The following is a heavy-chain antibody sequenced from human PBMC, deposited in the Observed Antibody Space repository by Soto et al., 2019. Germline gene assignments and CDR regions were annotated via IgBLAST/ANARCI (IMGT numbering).Heavy chain of an antibody. V-gene: IGHV3-23*01. CDR2: ISGSGVST. J-gene: IGHJ4*02. CDR3: GKDYGSSWYEIDY. Sequence: PGGSLRLSCAASGFTFSSYAMSWVRQAPGKGLEWVSAISGSGVSTYYADSVKGRFTISRDNSKNTLYLQMNSLRAEDTAVYYCGKDYGSSWYEIDYWGQGTLVTVSS. CDR1: GFTFSSYA. D-gene: IGHD6-13*01.